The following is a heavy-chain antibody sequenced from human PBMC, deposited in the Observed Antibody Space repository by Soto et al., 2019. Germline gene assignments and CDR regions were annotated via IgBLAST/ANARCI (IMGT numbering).Heavy chain of an antibody. CDR2: ISGSGGST. J-gene: IGHJ6*02. Sequence: GGSLRLSCAASGFTFSSYAMSWVRQAPGKGLEWVSAISGSGGSTYYADSVKGRFTISRDNSKNTLYLQMNSLRAEDTAVYYCAKGRYSSSWTRYGMDVWGQGTTGTVSS. V-gene: IGHV3-23*01. CDR1: GFTFSSYA. CDR3: AKGRYSSSWTRYGMDV. D-gene: IGHD6-13*01.